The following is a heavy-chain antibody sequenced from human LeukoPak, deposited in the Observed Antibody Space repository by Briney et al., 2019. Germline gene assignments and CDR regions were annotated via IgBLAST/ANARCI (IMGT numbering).Heavy chain of an antibody. V-gene: IGHV4-34*01. Sequence: PSETLSLTCAVSGGSFSGYYWSWIRQPPGKGLEWIGEINHSGSTNYNPSLNSRVTISVDTSKNQFSLKLSSVTAADTAVYYCARSTPLGYGAAPDYWGQGTLVTVSS. D-gene: IGHD4-17*01. CDR3: ARSTPLGYGAAPDY. CDR2: INHSGST. CDR1: GGSFSGYY. J-gene: IGHJ4*02.